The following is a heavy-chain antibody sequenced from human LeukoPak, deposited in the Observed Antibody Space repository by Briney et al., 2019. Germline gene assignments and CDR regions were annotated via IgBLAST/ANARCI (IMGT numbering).Heavy chain of an antibody. D-gene: IGHD3-22*01. Sequence: GASVKVSCKASGYTFTGYYMHWVRQAPGQGLEWMGRINPNSGGTNYAQKFQGRVTMTRDTSISTAYMELSRLRSDDTAVYYCARGGNFRDYYDSSGFYWGLGTLVTVSS. CDR3: ARGGNFRDYYDSSGFY. CDR2: INPNSGGT. J-gene: IGHJ4*02. V-gene: IGHV1-2*06. CDR1: GYTFTGYY.